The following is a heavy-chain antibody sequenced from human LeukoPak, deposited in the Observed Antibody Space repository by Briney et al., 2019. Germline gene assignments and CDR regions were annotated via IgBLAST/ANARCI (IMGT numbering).Heavy chain of an antibody. V-gene: IGHV5-51*01. CDR2: IYPGDSDT. CDR3: ARRGYCSGGSCYSAAFDI. D-gene: IGHD2-15*01. Sequence: GESLKISCEGSGYSFTSYWIGWVRQMPGKGLEWMGIIYPGDSDTRYSPSFQVQVTISADKSISTAYLQWSSLKASDTAMYYCARRGYCSGGSCYSAAFDIWGQGTMVAVSS. CDR1: GYSFTSYW. J-gene: IGHJ3*02.